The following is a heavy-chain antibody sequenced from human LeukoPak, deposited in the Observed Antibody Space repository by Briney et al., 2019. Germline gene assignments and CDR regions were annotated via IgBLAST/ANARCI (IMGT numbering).Heavy chain of an antibody. CDR1: GFTFSSYA. V-gene: IGHV3-66*01. CDR3: ARESSGSYFFY. J-gene: IGHJ4*02. D-gene: IGHD1-26*01. Sequence: GGSLRLSCAASGFTFSSYAMSWVRQPPGKGLEWVSVIYSGTNTYYADSVKGRFTISRDNSKNTLYLQMNSLRVEDTAVYYCARESSGSYFFYWGQGTLVTVSS. CDR2: IYSGTNT.